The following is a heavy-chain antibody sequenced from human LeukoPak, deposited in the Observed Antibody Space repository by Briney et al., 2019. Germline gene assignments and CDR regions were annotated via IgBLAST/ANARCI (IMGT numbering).Heavy chain of an antibody. J-gene: IGHJ4*02. V-gene: IGHV4-61*01. D-gene: IGHD3-10*01. CDR3: ARSGVGFGGPAFDY. Sequence: SETLSLTCTVSGGSVSSRSYYWSWIRQPPGKGLEWIGYIYYSGSTNYNPSLTSRVTMSVDTSKNQFSLKLTSVTAADTAVYYCARSGVGFGGPAFDYWGQGTLVTVSS. CDR2: IYYSGST. CDR1: GGSVSSRSYY.